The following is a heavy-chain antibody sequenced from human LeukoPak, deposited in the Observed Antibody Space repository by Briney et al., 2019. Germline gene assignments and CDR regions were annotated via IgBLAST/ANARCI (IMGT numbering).Heavy chain of an antibody. CDR3: ARDRAAAGQISFWDY. CDR1: GYTFTSYG. J-gene: IGHJ4*02. D-gene: IGHD6-13*01. Sequence: ASVKVSCKASGYTFTSYGISWVRQAPGQGLEWMGWISAYNGNTNYAQKLQGRVTMTTDTSTSTAYMELRSLRFDDTAVYYCARDRAAAGQISFWDYWGQGTLVTVSS. V-gene: IGHV1-18*01. CDR2: ISAYNGNT.